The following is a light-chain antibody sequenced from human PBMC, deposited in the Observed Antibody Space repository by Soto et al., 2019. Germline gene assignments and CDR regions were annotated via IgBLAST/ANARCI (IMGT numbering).Light chain of an antibody. CDR2: GAS. CDR3: HQHYATPYT. J-gene: IGKJ2*01. V-gene: IGKV1-39*01. Sequence: DIQMTQSPSSLSASVGDRVTITCRASQSISNYLNWYQQKPGKAPKPLIYGASSLESGVPSRFSGSGSATDFSLTISSLQPEDFATYICHQHYATPYTFGQGSTLEI. CDR1: QSISNY.